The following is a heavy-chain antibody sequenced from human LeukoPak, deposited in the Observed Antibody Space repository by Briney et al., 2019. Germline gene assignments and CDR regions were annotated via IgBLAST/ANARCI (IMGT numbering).Heavy chain of an antibody. CDR1: GGSISSYY. V-gene: IGHV4-59*01. CDR2: IYYSGST. CDR3: ARDFDY. Sequence: SQTLSLTCTVSGGSISSYYWSWIRQPPGKGLEWIGYIYYSGSTNYNPSLKSRVTISVDTSKNQFSLKLSSVTAADTAVYYCARDFDYWGQGTLVTVSS. J-gene: IGHJ4*02.